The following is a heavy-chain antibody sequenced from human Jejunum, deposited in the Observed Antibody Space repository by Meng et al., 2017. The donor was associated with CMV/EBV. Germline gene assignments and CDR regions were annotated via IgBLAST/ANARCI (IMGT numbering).Heavy chain of an antibody. J-gene: IGHJ5*02. V-gene: IGHV4-34*01. D-gene: IGHD3-10*01. CDR3: ARGQRITLVRGGRFDP. Sequence: GGSFSDYFWAWIRQPPGKGLEWLGEINHSGRANYNPSLESRVTILVDTSKNQVSLKLSSVTAADTAVYYCARGQRITLVRGGRFDPWGQGTLVTVSS. CDR2: INHSGRA. CDR1: GGSFSDYF.